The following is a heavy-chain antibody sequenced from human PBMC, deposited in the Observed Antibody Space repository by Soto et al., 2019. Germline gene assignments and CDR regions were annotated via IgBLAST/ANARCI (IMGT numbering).Heavy chain of an antibody. CDR2: IDNDGSAT. D-gene: IGHD1-1*01. J-gene: IGHJ4*02. CDR3: ARDNWNSY. Sequence: EVQLVESGGGLVQPGGSLRLSCVASGFTFNIYWMHWVRQAPGKGLEWVSRIDNDGSATTYADSVKGRFTISRDNAKXTLXLQMNTLRVDDTAVYYCARDNWNSYWGQGTLVTVSS. V-gene: IGHV3-74*01. CDR1: GFTFNIYW.